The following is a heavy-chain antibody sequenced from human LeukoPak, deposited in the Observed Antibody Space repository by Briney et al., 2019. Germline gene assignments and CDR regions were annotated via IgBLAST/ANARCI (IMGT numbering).Heavy chain of an antibody. CDR2: ISAYNGNT. Sequence: ASVKVSCDASGYTFTSYAMHWVRQAPGQGLEWMGWISAYNGNTNYAQKLQGRVTMTTDTSTSTAYMELRSLRSDDTAVYYCARGDVRAFEAFDIWGQGTMVTVSS. V-gene: IGHV1-18*01. CDR1: GYTFTSYA. D-gene: IGHD5-24*01. J-gene: IGHJ3*02. CDR3: ARGDVRAFEAFDI.